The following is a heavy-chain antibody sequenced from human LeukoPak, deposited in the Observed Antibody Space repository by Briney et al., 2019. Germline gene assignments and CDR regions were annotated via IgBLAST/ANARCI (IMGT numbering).Heavy chain of an antibody. CDR3: ARSSPNDYDSSGYYSSLDS. CDR2: ISSSSSYI. V-gene: IGHV3-21*01. Sequence: MPGGSLGLSCAVSGFTVSRYSMIWVRQAPGKGLEWVSSISSSSSYIYYADSVKGRFTISRDNAKNSLYLQMNSLRAEDTAVYYCARSSPNDYDSSGYYSSLDSWGQGTLVTVSS. D-gene: IGHD3-22*01. J-gene: IGHJ4*02. CDR1: GFTVSRYS.